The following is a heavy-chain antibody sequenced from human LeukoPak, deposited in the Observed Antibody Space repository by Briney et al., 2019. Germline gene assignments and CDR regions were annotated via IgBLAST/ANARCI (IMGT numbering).Heavy chain of an antibody. V-gene: IGHV3-30-3*01. CDR1: GFTFSSYA. J-gene: IGHJ4*02. CDR3: ATKIHSGSYVDN. CDR2: ISYDGSNK. Sequence: GGSLRLSCAASGFTFSSYAMHWVRQAPGKGLEWVAVISYDGSNKYYADSEKGRFTISRDNSKNTLYLQMNSLRADDTAVYYCATKIHSGSYVDNWGQGTLVTVPS. D-gene: IGHD1-26*01.